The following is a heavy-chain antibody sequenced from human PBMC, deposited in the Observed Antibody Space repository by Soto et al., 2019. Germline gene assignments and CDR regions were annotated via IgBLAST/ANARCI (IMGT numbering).Heavy chain of an antibody. V-gene: IGHV1-18*01. CDR1: GYTFTSYG. Sequence: ASVKVSCKASGYTFTSYGISWVRQAPGQGLEWMGWISAYNGNTNYAQKLQGRVTMTTDTSTSTAYMELRSLRSDDTAVYYCETGRTYCSGGSCYSDYWGQGTLVTISS. CDR3: ETGRTYCSGGSCYSDY. D-gene: IGHD2-15*01. J-gene: IGHJ4*02. CDR2: ISAYNGNT.